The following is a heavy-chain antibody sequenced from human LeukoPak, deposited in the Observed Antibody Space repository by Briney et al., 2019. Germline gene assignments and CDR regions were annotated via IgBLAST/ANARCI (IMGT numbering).Heavy chain of an antibody. CDR3: ARGQYYYGSGSSGYYYGMDV. D-gene: IGHD3-10*01. Sequence: SETLSLTCTVSGGSISSSSYYWGWIRQPPGKGLEWIGSIYYSGSTYYNPSLKSRLTISVDTSKNQFSLKLSSVTAADTAVYYCARGQYYYGSGSSGYYYGMDVWGQGTTVTVSS. CDR2: IYYSGST. CDR1: GGSISSSSYY. J-gene: IGHJ6*02. V-gene: IGHV4-39*01.